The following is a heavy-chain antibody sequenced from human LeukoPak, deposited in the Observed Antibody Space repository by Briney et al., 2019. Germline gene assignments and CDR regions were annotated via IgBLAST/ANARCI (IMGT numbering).Heavy chain of an antibody. Sequence: SVKVSCKASGGTFSSYAISWVRRAPGQGLEWMGRIIPILGIANYAQKFQGRVTITADKSTSTAYMELSSLRSEDTAVYYCARFGRLFGVMDVWGQGTTVTVSS. CDR3: ARFGRLFGVMDV. CDR1: GGTFSSYA. V-gene: IGHV1-69*04. D-gene: IGHD3-10*02. J-gene: IGHJ6*02. CDR2: IIPILGIA.